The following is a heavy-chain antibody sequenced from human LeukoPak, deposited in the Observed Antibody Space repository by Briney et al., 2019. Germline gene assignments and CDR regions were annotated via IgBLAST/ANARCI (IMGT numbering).Heavy chain of an antibody. CDR1: GGSFSGYY. V-gene: IGHV4-34*01. CDR3: ARGVDSAKVGY. D-gene: IGHD3-3*01. Sequence: SETLSLTCAVFGGSFSGYYWSWVRQPPGKGLEWTGEVHYSGSINYNPSLESRVTISVDASKNQFSLKLTSVTAADTAMYYCARGVDSAKVGYWGQGTLVTVSS. CDR2: VHYSGSI. J-gene: IGHJ4*02.